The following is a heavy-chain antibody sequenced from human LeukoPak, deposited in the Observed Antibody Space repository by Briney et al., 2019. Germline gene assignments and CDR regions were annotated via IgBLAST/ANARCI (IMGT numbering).Heavy chain of an antibody. CDR1: GGSFSGYY. Sequence: PSETLSLTCAVYGGSFSGYYWSWIRQPPGKGLEWIGEINHSGSTNYNPSLKSRVTISVDTSKNQFSLKLSSVTAADTVVYYCARRIGEWFQNNGRRWFDPWGQGTLVTVSS. D-gene: IGHD3-3*01. CDR2: INHSGST. CDR3: ARRIGEWFQNNGRRWFDP. V-gene: IGHV4-34*01. J-gene: IGHJ5*02.